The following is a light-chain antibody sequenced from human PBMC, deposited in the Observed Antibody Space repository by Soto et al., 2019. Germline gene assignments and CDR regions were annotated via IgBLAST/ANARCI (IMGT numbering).Light chain of an antibody. V-gene: IGKV3-15*01. J-gene: IGKJ1*01. Sequence: EIVMTQSPATLSVSPGERATLSCRASQSVSSNLAWYQQKPGQAPTLLIYGASARATGIPVRFSGSRSGTEFTLTISSLQSEDFAVYYCQQYHIWPSWTFGQGTKVELK. CDR2: GAS. CDR1: QSVSSN. CDR3: QQYHIWPSWT.